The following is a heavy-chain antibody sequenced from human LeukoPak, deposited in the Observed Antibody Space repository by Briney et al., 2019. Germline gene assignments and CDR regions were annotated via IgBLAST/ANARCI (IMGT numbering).Heavy chain of an antibody. J-gene: IGHJ4*02. V-gene: IGHV1-2*02. D-gene: IGHD5-24*01. CDR3: ARDEDGRDGYNRGTIDY. CDR1: GYTFTGYY. Sequence: GASVKVSCKASGYTFTGYYMHWVRQAPGQGLEWMGWINPNSGSTNYAQKFQGRVTMTRDTSISTAYMELSRLRSDDTAVYYCARDEDGRDGYNRGTIDYWGQGTLVIVSS. CDR2: INPNSGST.